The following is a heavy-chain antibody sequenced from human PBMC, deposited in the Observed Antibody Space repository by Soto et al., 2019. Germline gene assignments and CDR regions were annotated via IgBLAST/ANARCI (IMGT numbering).Heavy chain of an antibody. J-gene: IGHJ4*02. Sequence: GESLKISCKGSGYSFTTYCIGWVRQMPVKGLEWMGLIYPGDSNTRFSPSFQGQVTISVDMAISTAYLQWSSLRVSDTAMYYCARQAYQYDTNSFVYLGQGTLVNVSS. CDR1: GYSFTTYC. CDR2: IYPGDSNT. CDR3: ARQAYQYDTNSFVY. V-gene: IGHV5-51*01. D-gene: IGHD2-8*01.